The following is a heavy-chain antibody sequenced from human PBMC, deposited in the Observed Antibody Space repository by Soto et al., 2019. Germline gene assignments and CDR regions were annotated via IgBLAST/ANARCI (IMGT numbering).Heavy chain of an antibody. CDR2: IIPMFGTP. CDR3: AGNGVAGIDF. CDR1: GDIFTSYA. Sequence: QVQLVQSGAEVKKPGSSVKVSCKASGDIFTSYAFSWVRQAPGQGLEWMGGIIPMFGTPDYAQKFQGRLTMTAGKSTSTAYMELSGMSSEDTAVKYCAGNGVAGIDFWGQGTLVTVSS. J-gene: IGHJ4*02. V-gene: IGHV1-69*06. D-gene: IGHD3-3*01.